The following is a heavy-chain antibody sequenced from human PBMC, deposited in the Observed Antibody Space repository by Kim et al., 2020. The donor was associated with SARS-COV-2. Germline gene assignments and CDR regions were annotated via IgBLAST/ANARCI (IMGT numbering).Heavy chain of an antibody. Sequence: GGSLRLSCAASGFTFSSYAMSWVRQAPGKGLEWVSAIGGSGGSTYYADSVKGRFAVSRDNSKNTLYLQMNSLEAGDAALYYCAKFRGAPSSKYYFDYWG. V-gene: IGHV3-23*01. CDR1: GFTFSSYA. CDR3: AKFRGAPSSKYYFDY. J-gene: IGHJ4*01. D-gene: IGHD1-26*01. CDR2: IGGSGGST.